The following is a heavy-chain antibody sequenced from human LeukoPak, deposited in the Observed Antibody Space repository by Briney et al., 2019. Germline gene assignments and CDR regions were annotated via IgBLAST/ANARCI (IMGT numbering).Heavy chain of an antibody. Sequence: GGSLRLSCAASGFTFSNAWMSWVRQAPGKGLEWVGRIKSKTDGGTTDYAAPVKGRFTISRDDSKNTLYLQINSLKTEDTAVYYCTTQSVDFWSGSLQPQTFDYWGQGTLVTVSS. V-gene: IGHV3-15*01. D-gene: IGHD3-3*01. CDR1: GFTFSNAW. J-gene: IGHJ4*02. CDR3: TTQSVDFWSGSLQPQTFDY. CDR2: IKSKTDGGTT.